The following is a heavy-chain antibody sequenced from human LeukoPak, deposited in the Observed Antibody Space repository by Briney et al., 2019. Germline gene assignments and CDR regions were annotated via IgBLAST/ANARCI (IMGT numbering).Heavy chain of an antibody. D-gene: IGHD5-24*01. CDR2: ISGSGGST. J-gene: IGHJ4*02. CDR1: GFTFSSYA. V-gene: IGHV3-23*01. CDR3: AKGVEMATILLFDY. Sequence: GASLRLSCAASGFTFSSYAMSWVRQAPGKGLEWVSAISGSGGSTYYADSVKGRFTISRDNSKNTLYLQMNSLRAEDTAVYYCAKGVEMATILLFDYWGQGTLVTVSS.